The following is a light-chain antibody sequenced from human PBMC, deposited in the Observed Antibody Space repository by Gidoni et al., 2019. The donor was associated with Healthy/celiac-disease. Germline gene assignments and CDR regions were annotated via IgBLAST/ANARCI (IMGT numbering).Light chain of an antibody. V-gene: IGKV3-20*01. CDR1: QSVSSSY. CDR3: QQYGSSPPSG. CDR2: GAS. Sequence: EIVLTQSPGTLSLSPGERATLSCRASQSVSSSYLAWYQQKPGQAPRLLIYGASSRATGIPDRFSGSGFGTDFTLTISRLEPEDFAVYYCQQYGSSPPSGFGQGTRLEIK. J-gene: IGKJ5*01.